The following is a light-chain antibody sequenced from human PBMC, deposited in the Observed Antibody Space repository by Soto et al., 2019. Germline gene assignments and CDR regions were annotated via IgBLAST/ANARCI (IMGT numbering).Light chain of an antibody. V-gene: IGKV3-20*01. Sequence: EVVLTQSPGTLSLSPGARVTLSCRASQSVASSYLAWYQQKPGRAPRRLFYSATSRATGSPDMFSGSGSWTDVTLTISRLEPEYFAVYYCHHFGSLPETFGRGTNVE. CDR1: QSVASSY. CDR2: SAT. CDR3: HHFGSLPET. J-gene: IGKJ1*01.